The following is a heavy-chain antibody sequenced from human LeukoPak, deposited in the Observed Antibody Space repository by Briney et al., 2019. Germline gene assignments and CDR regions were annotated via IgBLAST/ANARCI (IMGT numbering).Heavy chain of an antibody. CDR2: IYYSGST. CDR3: ARDVGGYNYGYSLDY. J-gene: IGHJ4*02. D-gene: IGHD5-18*01. Sequence: SETLSLTCTVSGGSISSYYWSWIRQPPGKGLEWIGYIYYSGSTSYNSSLKSRVTMSVDTSKNQFSLRLSSVTAADTAVYYCARDVGGYNYGYSLDYWGQGTLVSVSS. V-gene: IGHV4-59*12. CDR1: GGSISSYY.